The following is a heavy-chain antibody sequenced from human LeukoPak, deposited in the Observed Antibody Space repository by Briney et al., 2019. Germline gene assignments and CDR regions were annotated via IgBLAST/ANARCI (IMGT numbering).Heavy chain of an antibody. V-gene: IGHV4-59*01. J-gene: IGHJ4*02. CDR3: ARGAPGGVYHYYFDS. CDR1: GGSINSYY. CDR2: ISYSGST. D-gene: IGHD3-16*02. Sequence: SETLSLTCTVSGGSINSYYWSWIRQPPGKALEWIGFISYSGSTTYNPSLKSRVTISLDTSKNQFSLNLSSVTGADTAVYHCARGAPGGVYHYYFDSGGQGTLVTVS.